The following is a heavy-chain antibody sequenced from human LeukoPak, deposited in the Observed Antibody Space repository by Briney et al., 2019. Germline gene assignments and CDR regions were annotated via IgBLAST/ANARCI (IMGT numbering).Heavy chain of an antibody. Sequence: GGSLRLSCAASGFTFSSYSMNWVRQAPGKGLEGVSSISRSSSCIYYADSVKGRFTVSRDNAQNARYLQMNSLRAVDTAVAYCARWRSSPQYYFDYWGQGPLVTVSS. V-gene: IGHV3-21*01. CDR1: GFTFSSYS. CDR3: ARWRSSPQYYFDY. D-gene: IGHD6-13*01. J-gene: IGHJ4*02. CDR2: ISRSSSCI.